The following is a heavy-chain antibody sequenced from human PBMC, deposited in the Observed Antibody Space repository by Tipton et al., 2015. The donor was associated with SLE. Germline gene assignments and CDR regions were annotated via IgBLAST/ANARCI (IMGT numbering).Heavy chain of an antibody. J-gene: IGHJ4*02. CDR2: ISGSGGST. V-gene: IGHV3-23*01. D-gene: IGHD3-9*01. CDR1: GFTFSSYA. CDR3: ARVTGGTYDLDY. Sequence: SLRLSCAASGFTFSSYAMSWVRQAPGKGLEWVSAISGSGGSTYYADSVKGRFTISRDNSKNTLYLQMNSLRAEDTAVYYCARVTGGTYDLDYWGQGTLVTVSS.